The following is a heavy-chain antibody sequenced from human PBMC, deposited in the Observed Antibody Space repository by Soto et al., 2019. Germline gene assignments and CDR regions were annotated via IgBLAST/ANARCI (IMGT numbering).Heavy chain of an antibody. Sequence: GGSLRLSCAASGFTFSSYAMSWVRQAPGKGLEWVSAISGSGGSTYYADSVKGRFTISRDNSRNTLYLQMNSLRAEDTAVYYCAKLGQGYSRGYYPGYWGQGTLVTVSS. V-gene: IGHV3-23*01. CDR3: AKLGQGYSRGYYPGY. D-gene: IGHD3-22*01. CDR1: GFTFSSYA. CDR2: ISGSGGST. J-gene: IGHJ4*02.